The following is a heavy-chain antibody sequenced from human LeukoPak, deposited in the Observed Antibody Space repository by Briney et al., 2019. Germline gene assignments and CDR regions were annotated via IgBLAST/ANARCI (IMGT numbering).Heavy chain of an antibody. J-gene: IGHJ5*02. Sequence: PSETLSLTCSASGGSISSSTYYWGWIRQPPGKGLEWIGSIYYSGTTSYNPSLKSRVTISVDTSKNQFSLQLNSVTPEDTAVYYCARESFPYVPGAPYSSGWYSEANWFDPWGQGTLVTVSS. CDR3: ARESFPYVPGAPYSSGWYSEANWFDP. V-gene: IGHV4-39*02. D-gene: IGHD6-19*01. CDR2: IYYSGTT. CDR1: GGSISSSTYY.